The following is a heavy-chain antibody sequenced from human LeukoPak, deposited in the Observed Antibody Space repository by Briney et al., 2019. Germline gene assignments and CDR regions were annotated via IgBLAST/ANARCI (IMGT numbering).Heavy chain of an antibody. V-gene: IGHV4-4*07. CDR2: IYTSGST. CDR1: GGSISSYY. CDR3: ARGGYQLLYGDYYYYMDV. Sequence: SETPSLTCTVSGGSISSYYWSWIRQPAGKGLEWIGRIYTSGSTNYNPSLKSRVTMSVDTSKNQFSLKLSSVTAADTAVYYCARGGYQLLYGDYYYYMDVWGKGTTVTVSS. D-gene: IGHD2-2*02. J-gene: IGHJ6*03.